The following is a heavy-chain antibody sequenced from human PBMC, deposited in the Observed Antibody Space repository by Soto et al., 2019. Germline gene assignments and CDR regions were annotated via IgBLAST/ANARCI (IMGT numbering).Heavy chain of an antibody. CDR1: GYTXSGYY. Sequence: GXSXKVSFKASGYTXSGYYMDSVRQAPGQGLGWMGWINPNSGGTNYAQKFQGRVTMTRDTSISTAYMELSRLRSDYTAVYYCATDPYYYDSSGPVVGGFDPWGQGTLGTVS. D-gene: IGHD3-22*01. J-gene: IGHJ5*02. V-gene: IGHV1-2*02. CDR2: INPNSGGT. CDR3: ATDPYYYDSSGPVVGGFDP.